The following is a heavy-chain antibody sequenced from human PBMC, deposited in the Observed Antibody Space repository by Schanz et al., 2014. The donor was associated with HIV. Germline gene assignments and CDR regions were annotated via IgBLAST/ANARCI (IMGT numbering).Heavy chain of an antibody. CDR3: AKENPLNYYSHGGPLDI. CDR1: GFTFSTYW. CDR2: INSDGSST. D-gene: IGHD3-10*01. V-gene: IGHV3-74*01. Sequence: EAQLVESGGGLVQPGGSLRLSCAASGFTFSTYWMHWVRQAPGKGLVWVSRINSDGSSTSYADSVKGRFTISRDNAKNTVYLQMNNLRAEDTAVYYCAKENPLNYYSHGGPLDIWGQGTILTVSS. J-gene: IGHJ3*02.